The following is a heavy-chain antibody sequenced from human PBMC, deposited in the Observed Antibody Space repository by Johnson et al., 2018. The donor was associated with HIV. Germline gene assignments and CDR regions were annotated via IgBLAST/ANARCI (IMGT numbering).Heavy chain of an antibody. CDR1: GFTFSSYA. J-gene: IGHJ3*02. V-gene: IGHV3-30-3*01. D-gene: IGHD3-16*01. CDR3: ARDMMGNSDDAFDI. Sequence: QVQLVESGGGVVQPGRSLRLSCAASGFTFSSYAMHWVRQAPGKGLEWVAVISYDGSNKYYADSVKGRFTISRDNAKNSLYLQMNSLRAEDTAVYYCARDMMGNSDDAFDIWGQGTMVTVSS. CDR2: ISYDGSNK.